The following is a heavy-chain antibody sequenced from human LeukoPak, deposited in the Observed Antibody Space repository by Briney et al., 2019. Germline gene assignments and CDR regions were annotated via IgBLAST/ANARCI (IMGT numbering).Heavy chain of an antibody. CDR1: GGSISSYY. V-gene: IGHV4-4*07. CDR3: ARDRSSSYTRDWFDP. D-gene: IGHD6-13*01. CDR2: IYTSGST. J-gene: IGHJ5*02. Sequence: SETLSLTCTVSGGSISSYYWSWIRQPAGKGLEWIGRIYTSGSTNYNPSLKSRVTMSIDTSKNQFSLKLKSVTAADTAVYYCARDRSSSYTRDWFDPWGQGALVTVSS.